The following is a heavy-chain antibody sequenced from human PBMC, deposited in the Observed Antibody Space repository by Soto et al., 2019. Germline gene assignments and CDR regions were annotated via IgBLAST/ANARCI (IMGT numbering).Heavy chain of an antibody. J-gene: IGHJ4*02. Sequence: PSETLSLTCTVSGGSVSSGSYYWSWIRQPPGKGLEWIGYIYYSGSTNYNPSLKSRVTISVDTSKNQFSLKLSSVTAADTAVYYCAREQAYCGGDCYPGPFDYWGQGTLVTVSS. D-gene: IGHD2-21*02. CDR1: GGSVSSGSYY. V-gene: IGHV4-61*01. CDR2: IYYSGST. CDR3: AREQAYCGGDCYPGPFDY.